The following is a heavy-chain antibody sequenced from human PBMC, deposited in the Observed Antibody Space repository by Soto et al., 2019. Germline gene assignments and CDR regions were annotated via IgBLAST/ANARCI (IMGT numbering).Heavy chain of an antibody. V-gene: IGHV4-4*02. CDR3: ARGVTVGRGPIIIVDYFHY. CDR1: GGSISSDYW. Sequence: PSETLSLTCAVSGGSISSDYWWIWVRQAPGKGLEWIGEIYHTGGTNSNPSLESRVTISVDKSKNQFSLKLNSLTAADTAVYYCARGVTVGRGPIIIVDYFHYWGQGTLVTVSS. D-gene: IGHD3-10*01. CDR2: IYHTGGT. J-gene: IGHJ4*02.